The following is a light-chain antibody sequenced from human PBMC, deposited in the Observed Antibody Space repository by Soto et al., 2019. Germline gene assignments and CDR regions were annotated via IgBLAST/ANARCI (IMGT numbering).Light chain of an antibody. CDR3: SSYTSSSTVI. CDR1: SSDIGGYNY. Sequence: QSVLTQPASMCGSPGQSITISCTGTSSDIGGYNYISWYQQLPGKAPKFIIYDVRNRPSGVSNRFSGSRSGNTASLTISGLQAEDEADYYCSSYTSSSTVIFGGGTKVTVL. J-gene: IGLJ2*01. V-gene: IGLV2-14*01. CDR2: DVR.